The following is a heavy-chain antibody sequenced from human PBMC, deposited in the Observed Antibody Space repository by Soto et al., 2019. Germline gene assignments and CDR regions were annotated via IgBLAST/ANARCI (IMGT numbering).Heavy chain of an antibody. J-gene: IGHJ4*02. Sequence: ASVKVSCKTSGYSFTDYDIHWVRQAPGQGLEWMGIINPSGGGTTYAQKFQGRVPMTRDTSTSTVYMELGSLRSEDTAVYYCARPADNMGWYCFDYWGQGTLVTVSS. V-gene: IGHV1-46*01. CDR2: INPSGGGT. D-gene: IGHD2-2*01. CDR3: ARPADNMGWYCFDY. CDR1: GYSFTDYD.